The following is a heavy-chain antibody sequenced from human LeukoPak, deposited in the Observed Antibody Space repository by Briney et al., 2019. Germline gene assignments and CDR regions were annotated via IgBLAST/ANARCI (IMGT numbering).Heavy chain of an antibody. CDR3: ARVQGDLYCSSTSCYAGFDY. V-gene: IGHV1-18*01. CDR2: ISPYNGNT. CDR1: GYTFTNYG. Sequence: ASVKVSCKASGYTFTNYGISWVRQAPGQGLEWMGWISPYNGNTNFAQKLQGRVTMTTDTSTSTVYMELRSLRSDDTAVYYCARVQGDLYCSSTSCYAGFDYWGQGTLVTVSS. J-gene: IGHJ4*02. D-gene: IGHD2-2*01.